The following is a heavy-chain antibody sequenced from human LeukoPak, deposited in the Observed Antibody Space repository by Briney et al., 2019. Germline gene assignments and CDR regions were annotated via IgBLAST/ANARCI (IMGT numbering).Heavy chain of an antibody. CDR3: TSTDFWSGYSGRSFDH. CDR1: GFTFGDYA. J-gene: IGHJ4*02. V-gene: IGHV3-49*04. D-gene: IGHD3-3*01. Sequence: GGSLRLSCTASGFTFGDYALIWVRQAPGKGLEWVGFVRNKAYGGTTEYAASVKGRFTISRDFSKSIAYLQMNSLRTEDTALYYCTSTDFWSGYSGRSFDHWGQGTPVTVSS. CDR2: VRNKAYGGTT.